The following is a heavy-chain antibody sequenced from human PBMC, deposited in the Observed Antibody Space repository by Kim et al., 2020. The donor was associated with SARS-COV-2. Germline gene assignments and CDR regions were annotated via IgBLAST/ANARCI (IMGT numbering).Heavy chain of an antibody. CDR1: GFTFSSHA. J-gene: IGHJ3*02. D-gene: IGHD6-13*01. CDR2: IASGGTT. CDR3: AISLRGPVAAAGISAFDI. V-gene: IGHV3-23*01. Sequence: GGSLRLSCAASGFTFSSHAMSWVRQVPGKGLEWVSAIASGGTTYYANSVKGRFTISRDNSKNTLYLQMNSLRGEDTAVYHCAISLRGPVAAAGISAFDIWGQGTMVTVSS.